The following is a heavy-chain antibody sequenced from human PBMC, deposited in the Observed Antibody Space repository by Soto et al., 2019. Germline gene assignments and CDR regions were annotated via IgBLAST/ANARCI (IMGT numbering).Heavy chain of an antibody. CDR2: ISWDGGST. D-gene: IGHD3-16*01. Sequence: EVQLVESGGVVVQPGGSLRLSCAASGFTFDDYTMHWVRQAPGKGLEWVSLISWDGGSTYYADSVKGRFTISRDNSKNSLYLQMNSLRTEDTALYYCAANPEGGLFDYWGQGTLVTVSS. V-gene: IGHV3-43*01. J-gene: IGHJ4*02. CDR3: AANPEGGLFDY. CDR1: GFTFDDYT.